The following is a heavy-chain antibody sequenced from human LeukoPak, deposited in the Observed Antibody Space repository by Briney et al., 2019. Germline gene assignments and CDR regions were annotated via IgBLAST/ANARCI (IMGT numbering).Heavy chain of an antibody. D-gene: IGHD2/OR15-2a*01. V-gene: IGHV3-74*01. CDR2: ISFDGSST. J-gene: IGHJ4*02. Sequence: TGGSLRLSCAASGFTFSNYWMHWVRQAPGKGLVWVSRISFDGSSTNYAESVKGRFTISRDNAKNTLYLQMNSLRVEDTAVYYCARDRGPRTGLIVREAYDYWGQGTLVTVSS. CDR1: GFTFSNYW. CDR3: ARDRGPRTGLIVREAYDY.